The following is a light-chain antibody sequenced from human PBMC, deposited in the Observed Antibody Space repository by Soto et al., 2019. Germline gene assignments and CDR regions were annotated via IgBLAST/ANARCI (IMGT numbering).Light chain of an antibody. J-gene: IGLJ1*01. CDR2: RNN. CDR1: SSNIGSNY. V-gene: IGLV1-47*01. CDR3: AAWDDSLSFYG. Sequence: QSVLTQPPSASGTPGQRVTISCSGSSSNIGSNYVYWYQQLPGTAPKLLIYRNNQRPSGVPDRFSGSKSGTSASLAISGLRSEDEADYYCAAWDDSLSFYGFGTGTKVTVL.